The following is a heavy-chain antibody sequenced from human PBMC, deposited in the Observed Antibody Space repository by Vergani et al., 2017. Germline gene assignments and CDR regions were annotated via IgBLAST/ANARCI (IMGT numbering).Heavy chain of an antibody. CDR1: GATFRSNT. V-gene: IGHV1-69*08. CDR3: ARDKDFDY. Sequence: QVQLVQSGAEVKKPGSSVKVSCKASGATFRSNTISWVRQVPGQGLEWMGRIIPVLGKTKYAQDFQGRLTITADTSTSTAYMELTSLRSDDTAVYYCARDKDFDYWGQGTLVTVSS. CDR2: IIPVLGKT. J-gene: IGHJ4*02.